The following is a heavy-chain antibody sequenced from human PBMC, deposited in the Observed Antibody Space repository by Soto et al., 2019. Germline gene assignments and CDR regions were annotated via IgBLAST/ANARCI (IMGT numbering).Heavy chain of an antibody. J-gene: IGHJ5*02. CDR1: GFDFSDFH. CDR3: ARDRWVGFDL. V-gene: IGHV3-11*06. D-gene: IGHD1-26*01. Sequence: PGGSLRLSCAGSGFDFSDFHISWVRQAPGKGLEWISYISSSLGHTDYADSVKGRFTISRDNARNSLYLHIDRLRPEDTGLYYCARDRWVGFDLWGQGTPVTVSS. CDR2: ISSSLGHT.